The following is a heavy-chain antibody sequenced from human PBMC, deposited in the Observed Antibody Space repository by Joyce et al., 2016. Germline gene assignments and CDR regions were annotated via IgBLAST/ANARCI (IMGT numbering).Heavy chain of an antibody. CDR2: ITPGFGTT. CDR3: ALMVRGVIIV. V-gene: IGHV1-69*12. CDR1: GGTFSTYS. D-gene: IGHD3-10*01. J-gene: IGHJ3*01. Sequence: QVRLEQSGAEVKEPGSSVRVSCKASGGTFSTYSTNWVRQAPGQGLEWLGVITPGFGTTDHAQSFQDRVTITADESANTAYMHLSSLTSDDTAIYFCALMVRGVIIVWGQGTMVTVSS.